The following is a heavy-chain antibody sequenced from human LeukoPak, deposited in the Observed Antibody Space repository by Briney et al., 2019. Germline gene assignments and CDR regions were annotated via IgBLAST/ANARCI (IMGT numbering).Heavy chain of an antibody. CDR2: IYYSGST. CDR3: ARDTHCSSTSCPPDY. J-gene: IGHJ4*02. CDR1: GGSLSSGDYY. Sequence: SQTLSLTCTVSGGSLSSGDYYWSWIRQPPGKGLEWIGFIYYSGSTYYNPSLKSRVTISVDTSKNQFSLKLSSVTAADTAVYYCARDTHCSSTSCPPDYWGQGTLVTVSS. D-gene: IGHD2-2*01. V-gene: IGHV4-30-4*01.